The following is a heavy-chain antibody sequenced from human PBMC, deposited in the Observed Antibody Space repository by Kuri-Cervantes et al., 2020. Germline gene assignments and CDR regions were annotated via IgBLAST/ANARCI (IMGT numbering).Heavy chain of an antibody. CDR2: IRYEGSNK. CDR3: ARVSAVVVAAPAYYMDV. D-gene: IGHD2-15*01. J-gene: IGHJ6*03. Sequence: GESLKISCAASGFTFSSYGMHWVRQAPGKGLEWMAFIRYEGSNKFYVDSVKGRFTISRDNAKNSLYLQMNSLRAEDTAVYYCARVSAVVVAAPAYYMDVWGKGTTVTVSS. V-gene: IGHV3-30*02. CDR1: GFTFSSYG.